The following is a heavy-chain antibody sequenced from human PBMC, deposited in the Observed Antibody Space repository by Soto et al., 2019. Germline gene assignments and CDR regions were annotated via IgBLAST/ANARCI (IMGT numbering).Heavy chain of an antibody. J-gene: IGHJ4*02. D-gene: IGHD6-6*01. CDR3: ARDVREQLEKFDY. V-gene: IGHV3-48*03. CDR2: ISSSGSTI. Sequence: GGSLRLSCGASGFTFSSYEMNWVRQAPGKGLEWVSYISSSGSTIYYADSVKGRFTISRDNAKNSLYLQMNSLRAEDTAVYYCARDVREQLEKFDYWGQGTLVTVSS. CDR1: GFTFSSYE.